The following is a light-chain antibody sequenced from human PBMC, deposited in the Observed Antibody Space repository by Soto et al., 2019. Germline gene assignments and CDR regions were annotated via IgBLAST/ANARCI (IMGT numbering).Light chain of an antibody. V-gene: IGKV1-39*01. J-gene: IGKJ4*01. CDR2: AAS. CDR3: QQYDNSPLT. Sequence: DIQMTQSPSSLSASVEDRFIITCRASQSISNHLNWYQQKPGKAPKLLIFAASSLQSGVPSRFSGSRSGPDFTLTISRLEPEDFAVYYCQQYDNSPLTFGGGTKVDIK. CDR1: QSISNH.